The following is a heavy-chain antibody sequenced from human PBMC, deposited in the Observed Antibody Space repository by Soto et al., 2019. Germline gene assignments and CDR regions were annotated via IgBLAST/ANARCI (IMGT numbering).Heavy chain of an antibody. V-gene: IGHV1-18*01. J-gene: IGHJ4*02. CDR2: ISAYNGNT. Sequence: ASVKVSCKASGYTFTSYGISWVLQAPGQGLEWMGWISAYNGNTNYAQKLQGRVTMTTDTSTSTAYMELRSLRSDDTAVYYCARGDCSSTSCLIDYWGQGTLVTVSS. CDR1: GYTFTSYG. D-gene: IGHD2-2*01. CDR3: ARGDCSSTSCLIDY.